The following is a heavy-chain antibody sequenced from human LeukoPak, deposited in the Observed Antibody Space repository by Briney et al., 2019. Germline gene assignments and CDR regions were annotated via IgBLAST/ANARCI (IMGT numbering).Heavy chain of an antibody. CDR1: GLTFSSYA. V-gene: IGHV3-23*01. Sequence: GGSLRLSYAASGLTFSSYAMSWVRQAPGKGLEWVSAISGSGGSTYYADSVKGRFTISRDNSKNTLYLQMNSLRAEDTAVYYCAKDRDSSSSALGDYFDYWGQGTLVTVSS. J-gene: IGHJ4*02. D-gene: IGHD6-6*01. CDR3: AKDRDSSSSALGDYFDY. CDR2: ISGSGGST.